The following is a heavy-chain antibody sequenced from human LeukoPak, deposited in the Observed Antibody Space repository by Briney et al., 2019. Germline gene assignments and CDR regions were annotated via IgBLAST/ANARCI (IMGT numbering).Heavy chain of an antibody. V-gene: IGHV3-21*01. J-gene: IGHJ4*02. CDR2: ISSTSSYI. Sequence: PGGSLRLSCAASGFTFSSYFMNWVRQAPGKGLEWVSSISSTSSYIYYADSVKGRFTISRDNSKNTLYLQMNSLRAEDTAVYYCARSTSSEYDIYHFDYWGQGTLVTVSS. CDR1: GFTFSSYF. D-gene: IGHD3-9*01. CDR3: ARSTSSEYDIYHFDY.